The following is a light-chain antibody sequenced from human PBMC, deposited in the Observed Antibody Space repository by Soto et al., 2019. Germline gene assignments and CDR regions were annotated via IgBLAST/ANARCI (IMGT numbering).Light chain of an antibody. CDR1: QSVSNY. V-gene: IGKV3-20*01. J-gene: IGKJ1*01. CDR3: QQYGDKPRT. Sequence: EILLTQSPGTLSLSPGERATLSCRASQSVSNYLAWYQQKPGQAPRLLLHGTSSRNPGIPDRFSGSGSGTDFTLPISRLEPEDFQVYYCQQYGDKPRTFGQGTKVDIK. CDR2: GTS.